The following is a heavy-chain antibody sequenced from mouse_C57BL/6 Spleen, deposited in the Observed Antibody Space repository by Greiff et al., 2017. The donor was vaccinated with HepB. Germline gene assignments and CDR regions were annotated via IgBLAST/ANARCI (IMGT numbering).Heavy chain of an antibody. Sequence: EVQLQQSGAELVRPGASVKLSCTASGFNIKDDYMHWVKQRPEQGLEWIGWIDPENGDTEYASKFQGKATITADTSSNTAYLQLSSLTSEDTAVYYCTKDSSGDYWGQGTSVTVSS. CDR3: TKDSSGDY. CDR1: GFNIKDDY. D-gene: IGHD3-2*02. J-gene: IGHJ4*01. CDR2: IDPENGDT. V-gene: IGHV14-4*01.